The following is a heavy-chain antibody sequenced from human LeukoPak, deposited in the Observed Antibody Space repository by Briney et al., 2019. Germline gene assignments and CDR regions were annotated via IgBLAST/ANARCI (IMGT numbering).Heavy chain of an antibody. Sequence: SETLSLTCTVSGGSIGSFYWSWIRQPPGKGLEWIGYISYSGITNYNPSLKSRVTISVDTSKNQFSLKLSSVTAADTAVYYCAKEGATTVTRYYYYYGMDVWGQGTTVTVSS. V-gene: IGHV4-59*12. CDR1: GGSIGSFY. J-gene: IGHJ6*02. CDR3: AKEGATTVTRYYYYYGMDV. D-gene: IGHD4-17*01. CDR2: ISYSGIT.